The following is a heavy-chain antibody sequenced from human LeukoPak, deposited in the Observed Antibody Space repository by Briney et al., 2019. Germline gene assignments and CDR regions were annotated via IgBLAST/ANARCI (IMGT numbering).Heavy chain of an antibody. Sequence: SETLSLTCTVSGDSIRSYYWNWIRRPPGKGLEWIGYIYYTGSTSYNPSLKSRVTISLDTSKSQFSLRLTSVTAADTAVYYCARGMYYDILTGLPNWFDPWGQGTLVTVSS. V-gene: IGHV4-59*08. CDR3: ARGMYYDILTGLPNWFDP. CDR2: IYYTGST. CDR1: GDSIRSYY. D-gene: IGHD3-9*01. J-gene: IGHJ5*02.